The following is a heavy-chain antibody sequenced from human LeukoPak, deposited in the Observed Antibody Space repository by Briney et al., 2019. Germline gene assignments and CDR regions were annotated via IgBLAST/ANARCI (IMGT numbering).Heavy chain of an antibody. D-gene: IGHD1-14*01. CDR3: ARDPDGNYLDY. J-gene: IGHJ4*02. CDR1: GGSISSYY. CDR2: IYYSGST. V-gene: IGHV4-59*01. Sequence: SETLSLTCTVSGGSISSYYWSWIRQPPGKGLEWIGYIYYSGSTNYNPSLKSRVTISVDTSKNQFSLKLSSVAAADTAVYYCARDPDGNYLDYWGQGTLVTVSS.